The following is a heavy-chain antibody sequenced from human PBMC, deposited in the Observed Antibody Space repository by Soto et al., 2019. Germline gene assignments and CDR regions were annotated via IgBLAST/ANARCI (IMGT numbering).Heavy chain of an antibody. CDR1: GYSFTSYW. V-gene: IGHV5-51*01. J-gene: IGHJ4*02. Sequence: ECLKISCKASGYSFTSYWIGWVRQVPGEGLEWMGIIYPGDSEIRYNPSFQGQVTISADKSITTAYLQWSRLAASDTAMYYCARHSEDTVTPDFWGQGTLVTVSS. CDR3: ARHSEDTVTPDF. D-gene: IGHD4-17*01. CDR2: IYPGDSEI.